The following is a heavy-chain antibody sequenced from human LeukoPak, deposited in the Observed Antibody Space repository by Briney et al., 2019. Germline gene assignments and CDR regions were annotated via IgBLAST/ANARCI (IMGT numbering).Heavy chain of an antibody. J-gene: IGHJ4*02. D-gene: IGHD1-26*01. CDR2: ISSSGSTI. V-gene: IGHV3-48*03. Sequence: TGGSLRLSXAASGFTFSSYEMNWVRQAPGKGLEWVSYISSSGSTIYYADSVKGRFTISRDNAKNSLYLQTNSLRAEDTAVYYCARVGALVGATIDYWGQGTLVTVSS. CDR1: GFTFSSYE. CDR3: ARVGALVGATIDY.